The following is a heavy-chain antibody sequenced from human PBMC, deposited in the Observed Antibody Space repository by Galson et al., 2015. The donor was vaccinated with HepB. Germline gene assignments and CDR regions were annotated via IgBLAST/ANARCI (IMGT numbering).Heavy chain of an antibody. CDR3: VRGGAYSGGWSWTTLDH. J-gene: IGHJ4*02. CDR1: GFTFTTHA. Sequence: SLRLSCAASGFTFTTHALHWVRQAPGKGLDWVAVISYDGSDKFYTDSVKGRFTISRDNSRNTLYLQMNSLRVEDTAIYFCVRGGAYSGGWSWTTLDHWGQGTLISVPS. D-gene: IGHD6-19*01. V-gene: IGHV3-30*04. CDR2: ISYDGSDK.